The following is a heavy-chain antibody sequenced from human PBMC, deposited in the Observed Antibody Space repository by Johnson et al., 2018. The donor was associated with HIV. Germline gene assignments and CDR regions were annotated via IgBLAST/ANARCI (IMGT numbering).Heavy chain of an antibody. CDR2: ISYDGSNK. V-gene: IGHV3-30-3*01. CDR3: ARDRSSSWSDAFDI. CDR1: GFTFSSYA. J-gene: IGHJ3*02. D-gene: IGHD6-13*01. Sequence: SGGGVVQPGRSLRLSCAASGFTFSSYAMHWVRQAPGKGLEWVAVISYDGSNKYYADSVKGRFTISRDNSKNTLYLQMNSLRAEDTAVYYCARDRSSSWSDAFDIWGQGTMVTVSS.